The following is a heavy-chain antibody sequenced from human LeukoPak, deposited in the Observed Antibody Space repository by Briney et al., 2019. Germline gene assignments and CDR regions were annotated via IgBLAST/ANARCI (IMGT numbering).Heavy chain of an antibody. D-gene: IGHD3-22*01. CDR3: AKGPSNYYDSSGYYYFDY. J-gene: IGHJ4*02. V-gene: IGHV3-23*01. CDR2: ISGSGGST. CDR1: GFTFSSYG. Sequence: PGGTLRLSCAASGFTFSSYGMSWVRQAPGKGLEWVSAISGSGGSTYYADSVNGRFTISRDNSRNTPYLQMNSLRAEDTAVYYCAKGPSNYYDSSGYYYFDYWGQGTLVTVSS.